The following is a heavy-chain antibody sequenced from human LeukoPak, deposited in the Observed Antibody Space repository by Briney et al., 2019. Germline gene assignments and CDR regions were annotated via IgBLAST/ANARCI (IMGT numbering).Heavy chain of an antibody. V-gene: IGHV4-34*01. CDR1: GGSFSGYY. Sequence: SETLSLTCAVYGGSFSGYYWSWIRQPPGKGLEWIGEINHSGSTNYNPSFKSRVTISVDTSKNQFSLKLSSVTAADTAVYFCARHEGSYYDKSGYTFDCWGQGTLVTVSS. J-gene: IGHJ4*02. D-gene: IGHD3-22*01. CDR2: INHSGST. CDR3: ARHEGSYYDKSGYTFDC.